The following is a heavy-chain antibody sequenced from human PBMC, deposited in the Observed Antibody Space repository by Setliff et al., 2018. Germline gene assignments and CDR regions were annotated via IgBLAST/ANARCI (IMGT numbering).Heavy chain of an antibody. Sequence: SETLSLTCAAYGGTFSDYHWTWIRQSPEKGLEWIGEINRRGFTDYKPSLKSRLTMSVDTSRNQFSLNLGSVTAADTGVYYCARGRIAERPEAIDYWGQGTPVTVSS. D-gene: IGHD6-6*01. CDR1: GGTFSDYH. CDR2: INRRGFT. J-gene: IGHJ4*02. V-gene: IGHV4-34*01. CDR3: ARGRIAERPEAIDY.